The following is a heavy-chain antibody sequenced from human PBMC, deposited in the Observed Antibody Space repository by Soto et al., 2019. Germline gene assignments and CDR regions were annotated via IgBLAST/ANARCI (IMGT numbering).Heavy chain of an antibody. CDR2: IKSKTDGGTT. J-gene: IGHJ3*02. Sequence: GGSLRLSCAASGFTFSNAWMSWVRQAPGKGLEWVGRIKSKTDGGTTDYAAPVKGRFTISRDDSKNTLYLQMNSLKTEDTAVYYCTTDPLPPTMVRGVISDAFDIWGQGTMVTVSS. D-gene: IGHD3-10*01. V-gene: IGHV3-15*01. CDR1: GFTFSNAW. CDR3: TTDPLPPTMVRGVISDAFDI.